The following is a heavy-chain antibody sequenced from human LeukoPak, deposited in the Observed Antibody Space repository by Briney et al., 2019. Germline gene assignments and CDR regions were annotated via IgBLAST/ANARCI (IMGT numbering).Heavy chain of an antibody. V-gene: IGHV4-61*01. D-gene: IGHD6-19*01. J-gene: IGHJ6*02. Sequence: PSETLSLTCTVSGGSVSSGSYYWSWIRQPPGKGLEWIGYIYYSGSTNYNPSLKSRVTISVDTSKNQFSLKLSSVTAADTAVYHCARGAVADDYYYGMDVWGQGTTVTVSS. CDR3: ARGAVADDYYYGMDV. CDR2: IYYSGST. CDR1: GGSVSSGSYY.